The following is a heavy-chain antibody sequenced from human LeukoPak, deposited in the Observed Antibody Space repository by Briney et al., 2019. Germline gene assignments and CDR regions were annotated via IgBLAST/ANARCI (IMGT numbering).Heavy chain of an antibody. D-gene: IGHD6-19*01. CDR1: GGSISSSSYY. Sequence: SETLSLTCTVSGGSISSSSYYWGWIRQPPGKGLEWIASIYYSGSTYYNPSLKSRVTISVDTSKNQFSLKLSSVTAADTAVYYCARLMWGAVAGNFDYWGQGTLVTVSS. CDR3: ARLMWGAVAGNFDY. V-gene: IGHV4-39*01. CDR2: IYYSGST. J-gene: IGHJ4*02.